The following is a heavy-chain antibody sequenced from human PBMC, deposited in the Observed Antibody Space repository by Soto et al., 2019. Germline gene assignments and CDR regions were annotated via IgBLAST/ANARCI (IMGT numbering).Heavy chain of an antibody. CDR3: ARSGSSSWARYYYYMDV. J-gene: IGHJ6*03. CDR1: GGSINSGLYY. CDR2: IYYSGST. Sequence: PSETLSLTCTVSGGSINSGLYYWTWIRQHPGKGLEWIGYIYYSGSTNYTPSLKSRVTISVDTSKNQFSLKLSSVTAADTAVYYCARSGSSSWARYYYYMDVWGKGTTVTVSS. D-gene: IGHD6-13*01. V-gene: IGHV4-61*01.